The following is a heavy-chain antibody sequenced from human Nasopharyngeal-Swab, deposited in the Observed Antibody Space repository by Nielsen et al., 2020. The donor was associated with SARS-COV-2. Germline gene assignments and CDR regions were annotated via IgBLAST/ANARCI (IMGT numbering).Heavy chain of an antibody. CDR1: GGSISSYY. Sequence: SETLSLTCTVSGGSISSYYWNWIRQLPGKGLEWIGYIYYSGSTNYNPSLKSRVTISVDTSKNQFSLKLSSVTAADTAVYYCARGVTFDYWGQGTLVTVSS. J-gene: IGHJ4*02. V-gene: IGHV4-59*01. CDR2: IYYSGST. D-gene: IGHD5-18*01. CDR3: ARGVTFDY.